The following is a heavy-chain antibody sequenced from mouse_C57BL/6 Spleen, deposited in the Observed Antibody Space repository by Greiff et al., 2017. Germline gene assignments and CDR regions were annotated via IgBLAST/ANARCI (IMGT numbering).Heavy chain of an antibody. Sequence: QVQLKESGPELVKPGASVKISCKASGYAFSSSWMNWVKQRPGKGLEWIGRIYPGDGDTNYNGKFKGKATLTAAKSSSTAYMQLSSLTSEDSAVYFCARDYGSSSDYWGQGTTLTVSS. CDR3: ARDYGSSSDY. V-gene: IGHV1-82*01. CDR2: IYPGDGDT. CDR1: GYAFSSSW. J-gene: IGHJ2*01. D-gene: IGHD1-1*01.